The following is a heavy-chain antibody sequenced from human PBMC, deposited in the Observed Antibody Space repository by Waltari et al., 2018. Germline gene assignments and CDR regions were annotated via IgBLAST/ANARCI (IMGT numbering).Heavy chain of an antibody. CDR1: GDSISSNF. D-gene: IGHD3-3*01. CDR3: ARVNDFWSGYYTRWFDP. CDR2: IHFSGST. J-gene: IGHJ5*02. Sequence: QVQLQESGPGLVKPSETLSLTCTVSGDSISSNFWGWIRQPPGKGLEWIGYIHFSGSTSYNPSLKSRVTISVDTSKTQFYPNVTSVSAADTAVYYCARVNDFWSGYYTRWFDPWGQGTRVTVSS. V-gene: IGHV4-59*01.